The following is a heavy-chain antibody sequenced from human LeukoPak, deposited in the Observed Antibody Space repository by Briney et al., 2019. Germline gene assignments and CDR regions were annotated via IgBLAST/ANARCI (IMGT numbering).Heavy chain of an antibody. J-gene: IGHJ4*02. CDR3: ARGSVTIDY. CDR1: GGSFSGYY. V-gene: IGHV4-34*01. Sequence: SETLSLTCAVYGGSFSGYYWSWIRQPPGKGLEWIGEINHSGSTNYNPSLKSRVTISVDTSKNQFSLKPSSVTAADTAVYYCARGSVTIDYWGQGTLVTVSS. CDR2: INHSGST. D-gene: IGHD4-17*01.